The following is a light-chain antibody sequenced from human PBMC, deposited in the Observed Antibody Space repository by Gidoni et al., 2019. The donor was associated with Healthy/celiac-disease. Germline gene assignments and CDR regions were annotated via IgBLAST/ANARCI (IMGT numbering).Light chain of an antibody. V-gene: IGKV1-39*01. CDR2: AAS. Sequence: DIQMTQSPSSLSASVGDRVTITCRASQSISNYLNWYQHKPGNVPKLLIYAASSLQSGVPSRFSGSGSGTDFTLTISSLQPEDFATYYCQQTYSTPRTFGQXTKLEIK. CDR1: QSISNY. J-gene: IGKJ2*01. CDR3: QQTYSTPRT.